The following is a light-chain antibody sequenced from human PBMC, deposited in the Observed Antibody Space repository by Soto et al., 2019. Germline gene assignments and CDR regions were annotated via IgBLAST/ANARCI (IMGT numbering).Light chain of an antibody. CDR1: QGIRHD. CDR2: AAS. V-gene: IGKV1-6*01. J-gene: IGKJ1*01. CDR3: LQHYDYPRT. Sequence: AIQVTNYPSSLSSSQGDRVTITCRASQGIRHDLVWYQQKPGKAPKLLIYAASTIRSGVPSRFSGSGSGTEFTLTISSLQPEDVVTYYCLQHYDYPRTFGQGTKVEIK.